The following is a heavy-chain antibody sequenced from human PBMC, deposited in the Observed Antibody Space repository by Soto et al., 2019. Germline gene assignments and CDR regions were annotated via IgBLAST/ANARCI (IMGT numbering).Heavy chain of an antibody. CDR1: GASISVFY. Sequence: SETLSLTCTVSGASISVFYWSWIRKFAGKGLEWIGRIYATGTTDYNPSLKSRVMMSVDTSKNQFSLKLRSVTAADTAVYYCVRDGTKTLRDWFDPWGQGISVTVSS. CDR2: IYATGTT. J-gene: IGHJ5*02. V-gene: IGHV4-4*07. CDR3: VRDGTKTLRDWFDP. D-gene: IGHD1-1*01.